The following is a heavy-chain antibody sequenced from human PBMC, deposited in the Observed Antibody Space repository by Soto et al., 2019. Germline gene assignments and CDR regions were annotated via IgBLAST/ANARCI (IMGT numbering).Heavy chain of an antibody. CDR2: IIPIFGTA. D-gene: IGHD1-26*01. Sequence: QVQLVQSGAEVKKPGSSVKVSCKASAGTFSSYAISWVRQAPGQGLEWMGGIIPIFGTADYAQKFQGRVTIIADESTSTAYMELSSLRSEDTAVYYCASHSGSSPEGRYYYGMDVWGQGTTVTVSS. V-gene: IGHV1-69*12. CDR3: ASHSGSSPEGRYYYGMDV. J-gene: IGHJ6*02. CDR1: AGTFSSYA.